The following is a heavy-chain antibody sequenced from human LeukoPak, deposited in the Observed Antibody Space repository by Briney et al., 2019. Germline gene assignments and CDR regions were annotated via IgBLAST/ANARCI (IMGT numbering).Heavy chain of an antibody. CDR3: ARDTGPGRITIFGVVTQPPNWFDP. V-gene: IGHV3-11*01. CDR2: ISSSGSTI. CDR1: GFTFSDYY. Sequence: PGGSLRLSCAASGFTFSDYYMSWIRQAPGKGLEWVSYISSSGSTIYYADSVKGRFTISRDNAKNSLYLQMNGLRAEDTAVYYCARDTGPGRITIFGVVTQPPNWFDPWGQGTLVAVSS. D-gene: IGHD3-3*01. J-gene: IGHJ5*02.